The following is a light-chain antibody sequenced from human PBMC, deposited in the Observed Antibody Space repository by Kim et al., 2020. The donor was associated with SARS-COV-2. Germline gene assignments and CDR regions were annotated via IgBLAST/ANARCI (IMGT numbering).Light chain of an antibody. CDR1: STNSGSTY. CDR3: SSWDDSLSGPV. V-gene: IGLV1-47*02. J-gene: IGLJ3*02. Sequence: GHKTSISCSGTSTNSGSTYVIWYQHLPGAAPKPLVFDNNQRPSGVPDRFSGSRSGTSASLAISGLRSEDEADYHCSSWDDSLSGPVFGGGTQLTVL. CDR2: DNN.